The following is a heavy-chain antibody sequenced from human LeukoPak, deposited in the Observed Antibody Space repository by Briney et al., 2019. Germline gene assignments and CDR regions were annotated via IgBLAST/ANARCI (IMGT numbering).Heavy chain of an antibody. CDR1: GGPFSSGSYY. J-gene: IGHJ6*02. Sequence: SETLSLTCTVSGGPFSSGSYYWSWIRQPPGKGLEWIGYIYYSGSTNYNPSLKSRVTISVDTSKNQFSLKLSSVTAADTAVYYCASEPGGDDYYYYGMDVWGQGTTVTVSS. CDR3: ASEPGGDDYYYYGMDV. CDR2: IYYSGST. V-gene: IGHV4-61*01. D-gene: IGHD2-21*02.